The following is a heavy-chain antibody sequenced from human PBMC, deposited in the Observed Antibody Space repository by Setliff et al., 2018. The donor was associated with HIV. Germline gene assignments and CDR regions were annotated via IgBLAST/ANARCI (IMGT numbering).Heavy chain of an antibody. CDR1: GAPFSGFH. Sequence: SETLSLTCAVYGAPFSGFHWGWIRQSPGKGLEWIGEIDHSVSTKYNPSLKSRFTLSVDTSKNQFSLQLSSVTAADTAVYYCARDPGYTSGSTFHFDYWGQGTLVTVSS. CDR3: ARDPGYTSGSTFHFDY. CDR2: IDHSVST. J-gene: IGHJ4*02. D-gene: IGHD5-18*01. V-gene: IGHV4-34*01.